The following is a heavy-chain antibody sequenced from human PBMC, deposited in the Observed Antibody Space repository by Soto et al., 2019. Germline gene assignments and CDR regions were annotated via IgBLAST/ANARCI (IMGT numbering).Heavy chain of an antibody. Sequence: GESLKISCKGSGYSFTSYWISWVRQMPGKGLEWMGRIDPSDSYTNYSPSFQGHVTISADKSISTAYPQWSSLKASDTAMYYCARQTAAAGDAFDIWGQGTMVTVSS. V-gene: IGHV5-10-1*01. CDR3: ARQTAAAGDAFDI. CDR1: GYSFTSYW. CDR2: IDPSDSYT. J-gene: IGHJ3*02. D-gene: IGHD6-13*01.